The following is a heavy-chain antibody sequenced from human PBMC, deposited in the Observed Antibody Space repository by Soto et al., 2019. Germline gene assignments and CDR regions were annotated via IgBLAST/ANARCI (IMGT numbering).Heavy chain of an antibody. CDR1: EYTFTSYD. CDR2: MNPNSGNT. CDR3: ARVYRRSTSCYDY. Sequence: GASVKVSCKASEYTFTSYDINWVRQATGQGLEWMGWMNPNSGNTGYAQKFQGRVTMTRNTSISTAYMELSSLRSEDTVVYYCARVYRRSTSCYDYWGQGTLVTVSS. J-gene: IGHJ4*02. D-gene: IGHD2-2*01. V-gene: IGHV1-8*01.